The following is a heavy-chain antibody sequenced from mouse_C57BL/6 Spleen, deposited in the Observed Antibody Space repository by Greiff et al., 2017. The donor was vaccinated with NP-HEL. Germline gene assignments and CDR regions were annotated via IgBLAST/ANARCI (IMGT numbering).Heavy chain of an antibody. CDR3: ARGSGNYGDFNY. D-gene: IGHD2-1*01. V-gene: IGHV1-53*01. Sequence: QVQLQQSGTELVKPGASVKLSCKASGYTFTSYWMHWVKQRPGQGLEWIGNINPSNGGTNYNEKFKSKATLTVDKSSSTAYMQLSSLTSEDSAVYYCARGSGNYGDFNYWGQGTTLTVSS. CDR1: GYTFTSYW. J-gene: IGHJ2*01. CDR2: INPSNGGT.